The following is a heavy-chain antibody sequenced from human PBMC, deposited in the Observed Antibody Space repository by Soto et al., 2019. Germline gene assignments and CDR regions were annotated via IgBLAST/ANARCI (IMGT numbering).Heavy chain of an antibody. J-gene: IGHJ4*02. D-gene: IGHD1-26*01. CDR1: RFSLRTYW. V-gene: IGHV3-74*01. CDR3: ARDLGKYARHYFDN. CDR2: INSDGGII. Sequence: VQLVESGGGLVQPGGSLRLSCEASRFSLRTYWMYWVRQASGTVLMWVSRINSDGGIINYADSVKGRFTISRDNAKNNLYLQMNSLRTDDTAVYYCARDLGKYARHYFDNWGKGTLVTVSS.